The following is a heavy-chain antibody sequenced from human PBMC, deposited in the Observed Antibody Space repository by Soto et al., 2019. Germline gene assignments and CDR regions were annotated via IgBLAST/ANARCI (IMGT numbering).Heavy chain of an antibody. D-gene: IGHD6-13*01. V-gene: IGHV6-1*01. J-gene: IGHJ5*02. Sequence: SQTLSLTFTSAGASVSSNSPAGNWIWQAPSRGLEWLGRTYYRCHWYNDFAVSVKNRITSNPDTSKIQFSLQLNSVTPEDTAVYYCARYLSTYSSSWSRNWFDPWGHGTLVTVSS. CDR2: TYYRCHWYN. CDR3: ARYLSTYSSSWSRNWFDP. CDR1: GASVSSNSPA.